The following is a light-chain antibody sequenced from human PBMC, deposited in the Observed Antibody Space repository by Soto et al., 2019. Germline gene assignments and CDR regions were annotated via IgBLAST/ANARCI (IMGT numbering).Light chain of an antibody. V-gene: IGLV6-57*02. CDR1: SGSIASNY. J-gene: IGLJ2*01. CDR3: QSYDSSNLHVV. CDR2: EDN. Sequence: NFMLTQPHSVSESPGKTVTISCTGSSGSIASNYGQWYQQRPGSAPTTVIYEDNQRPSGVPDRFSGSIDSSSNSASLTISGLKTEDEADYYCQSYDSSNLHVVFGGGTKQTVL.